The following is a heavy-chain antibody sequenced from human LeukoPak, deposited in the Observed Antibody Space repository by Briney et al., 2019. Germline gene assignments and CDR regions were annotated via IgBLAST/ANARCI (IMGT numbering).Heavy chain of an antibody. J-gene: IGHJ4*02. CDR3: ARDIGDSSGYYGSYFDY. D-gene: IGHD3-22*01. CDR1: GFIFSSYW. Sequence: PGGSLRLSCAASGFIFSSYWMSWVRQAPGKGQEWVANIKQDGSEKYYVDSVKGRFTISRDNAKNSLYLEMNSLRAEDTAVYYCARDIGDSSGYYGSYFDYWGQGTLVTVSS. V-gene: IGHV3-7*01. CDR2: IKQDGSEK.